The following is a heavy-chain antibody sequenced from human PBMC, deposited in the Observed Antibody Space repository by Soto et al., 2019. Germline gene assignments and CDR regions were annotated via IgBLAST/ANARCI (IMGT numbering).Heavy chain of an antibody. D-gene: IGHD3-10*01. CDR3: ARGPGRNGMDV. J-gene: IGHJ6*02. CDR2: ISSSSYI. CDR1: GFTFSSYS. Sequence: EVQLVESGGGLVKPGGSLRLSCAASGFTFSSYSMNWVRQAPGKGLEWVSSISSSSYIYYADSVKGRFTISRDNAKNSLYLQMNSLRAEDTAVYYCARGPGRNGMDVWGQGTTVTVSS. V-gene: IGHV3-21*01.